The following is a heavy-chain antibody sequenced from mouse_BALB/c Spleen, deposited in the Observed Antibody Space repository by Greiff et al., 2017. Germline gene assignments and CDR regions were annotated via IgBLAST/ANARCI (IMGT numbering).Heavy chain of an antibody. CDR3: ARGGIPYYAMDY. CDR2: INPYNGAT. CDR1: GYSFTGYY. Sequence: EVKLQQSGPELVKPGASVKISCKASGYSFTGYYMHWVKQSHVKSLEWIGRINPYNGATSYNQNFKDKASLTVDKSSSTAYMELHSLTSEDSAVYYCARGGIPYYAMDYWGQGTSVTVSS. V-gene: IGHV1-31*01. J-gene: IGHJ4*01.